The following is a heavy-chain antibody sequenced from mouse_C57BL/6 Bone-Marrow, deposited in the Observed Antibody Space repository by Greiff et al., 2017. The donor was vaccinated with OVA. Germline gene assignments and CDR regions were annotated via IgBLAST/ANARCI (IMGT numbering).Heavy chain of an antibody. CDR3: TRGYYFDY. J-gene: IGHJ2*01. V-gene: IGHV1-4*01. Sequence: VKLMESGAELARPGASVKMSCKASGYTFTSYTIHWVKQRPGQGLEWIRYIDPTNDYTNYNQKFKGKATLTADKSSSTAYMQLSSLTSEDSAVYYCTRGYYFDYWGQGTTLTVSS. CDR1: GYTFTSYT. CDR2: IDPTNDYT.